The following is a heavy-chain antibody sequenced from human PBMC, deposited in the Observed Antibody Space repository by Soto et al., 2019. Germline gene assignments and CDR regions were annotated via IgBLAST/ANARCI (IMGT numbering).Heavy chain of an antibody. V-gene: IGHV1-46*01. CDR2: INPNGGST. D-gene: IGHD2-21*01. CDR1: GYIFIHYY. Sequence: QVQLVQSGAEVKKPGASVKVSCKASGYIFIHYYIHGVRQAPGQGLEWMAIINPNGGSTNYAQKFKGRVNVTSDTSTSTVSMELNRMGADDTAVYFRARSLLQGDFWGQGTLVNVSS. CDR3: ARSLLQGDF. J-gene: IGHJ4*02.